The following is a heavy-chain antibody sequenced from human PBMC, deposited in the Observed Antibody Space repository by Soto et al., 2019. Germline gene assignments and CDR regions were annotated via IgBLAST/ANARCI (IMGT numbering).Heavy chain of an antibody. CDR3: STGGYYFDY. V-gene: IGHV3-15*07. Sequence: PGGSLRLSCAASGFTFSSYAMHWVRQAPGKGLEWVGRIKSKYDGGTIDFAAPVKGRFTISRGDSKNTVYLQMNSLKIEDTAVYYCSTGGYYFDYWGQGTQVTVSS. CDR1: GFTFSSYA. J-gene: IGHJ4*02. CDR2: IKSKYDGGTI.